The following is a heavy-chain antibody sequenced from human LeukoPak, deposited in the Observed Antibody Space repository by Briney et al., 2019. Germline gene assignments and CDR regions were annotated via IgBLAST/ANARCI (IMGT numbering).Heavy chain of an antibody. Sequence: ETLSLTCAVYGGSFSGYYWSWIRQPPGKGLVWVSRINSDGSSTSYADSVKGRFTISRDNAKNTLYLQMNSLRAEDTAVYYCARIYDSSGYYLHFDYWGQGTLVTVSS. D-gene: IGHD3-22*01. CDR2: INSDGSST. CDR1: GGSFSGYY. CDR3: ARIYDSSGYYLHFDY. V-gene: IGHV3-74*01. J-gene: IGHJ4*02.